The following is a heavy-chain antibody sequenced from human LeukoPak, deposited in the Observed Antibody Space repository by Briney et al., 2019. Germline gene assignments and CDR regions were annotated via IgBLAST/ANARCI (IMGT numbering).Heavy chain of an antibody. D-gene: IGHD6-6*01. CDR2: IGDSGRKT. CDR1: EFTFSSYS. CDR3: AGRIAARPWSPPFDY. J-gene: IGHJ4*02. Sequence: GGSLRLSCAASEFTFSSYSMSWARQAPGRGLEWVSSIGDSGRKTYYADSVKGRFTTSRDNSKSTLYLQMNSLGAEDTAVYYCAGRIAARPWSPPFDYWGQGALVTVSS. V-gene: IGHV3-23*01.